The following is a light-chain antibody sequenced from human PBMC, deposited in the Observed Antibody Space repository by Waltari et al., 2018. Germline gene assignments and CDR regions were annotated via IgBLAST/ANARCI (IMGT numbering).Light chain of an antibody. V-gene: IGKV1-33*01. J-gene: IGKJ1*01. CDR1: RDINNY. Sequence: DIQMTQSPSSLSASVGDRVTITCQASRDINNYLNWYQQKPGKAPKLLSYDASTLETGVPSRFSGSGSGTDVVFTISRLQPEDIATYYCQHYDGVPPWTFGQGTRVDFK. CDR3: QHYDGVPPWT. CDR2: DAS.